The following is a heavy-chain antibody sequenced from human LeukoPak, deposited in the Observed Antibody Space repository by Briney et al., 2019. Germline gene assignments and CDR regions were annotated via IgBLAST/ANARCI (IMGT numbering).Heavy chain of an antibody. J-gene: IGHJ4*02. D-gene: IGHD2-15*01. CDR3: ASSQCSGGSCHPRDC. CDR2: INHSGIT. V-gene: IGHV4-34*01. CDR1: GGSFSGYY. Sequence: SETLSLTCAAYGGSFSGYYWSWIRRPPGQGLEWIGEINHSGITNYNPSLKSRVTISVGTSKNQFSLKLSSVTAADTAVYYCASSQCSGGSCHPRDCWGQGTLVTVSS.